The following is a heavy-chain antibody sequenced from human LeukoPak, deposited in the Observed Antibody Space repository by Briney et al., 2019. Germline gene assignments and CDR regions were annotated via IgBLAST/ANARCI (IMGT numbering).Heavy chain of an antibody. J-gene: IGHJ5*02. CDR3: ASYYGHYTRNWMDT. Sequence: ASVKVSCKASGYTFTDYYMHWVRQAPGQGLEWMGWIHPNSGDTKSAQRFQGRVTMTGDTSISTAYMELTRLTSDDTAVYYCASYYGHYTRNWMDTWGQGTLVTVSS. CDR1: GYTFTDYY. D-gene: IGHD4-17*01. CDR2: IHPNSGDT. V-gene: IGHV1-2*02.